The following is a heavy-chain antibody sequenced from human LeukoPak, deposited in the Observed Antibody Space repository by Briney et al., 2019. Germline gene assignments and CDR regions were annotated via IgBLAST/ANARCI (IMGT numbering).Heavy chain of an antibody. D-gene: IGHD6-13*01. V-gene: IGHV1-3*01. CDR1: GYTFTSYA. CDR2: INAGNGNT. Sequence: ASVKVSCKASGYTFTSYAMHWVRQAPGQRLEWMGWINAGNGNTKYSQKFQGRVTITRDTSASTAYMELSSLRSEDTAVYYCASPRKSSSWYRDAFDIWGQGTMVTVSS. CDR3: ASPRKSSSWYRDAFDI. J-gene: IGHJ3*02.